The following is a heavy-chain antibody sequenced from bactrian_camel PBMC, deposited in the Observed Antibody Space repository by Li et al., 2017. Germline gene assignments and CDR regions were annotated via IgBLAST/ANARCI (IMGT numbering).Heavy chain of an antibody. CDR3: GADPVAGANCDTNLDFRY. CDR2: MSASTV. D-gene: IGHD3*01. J-gene: IGHJ6*01. CDR1: GATHMSHFC. V-gene: IGHV3S53*01. Sequence: HVQLVESGGGSVHTGGSLRVSCLASGATHMSHFCMGWFRQAPGKQREGVASMSASTVKYADSLAGRLYIYKHLGNRTLNLQIDSLQPEDNAMYYCGADPVAGANCDTNLDFRYQGQGTQVTVS.